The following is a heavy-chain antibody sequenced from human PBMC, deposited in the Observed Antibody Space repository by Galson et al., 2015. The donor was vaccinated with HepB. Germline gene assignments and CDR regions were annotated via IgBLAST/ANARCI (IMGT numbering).Heavy chain of an antibody. CDR2: LNPSGGST. Sequence: QGLEWMGILNPSGGSTSYAQKFQGRVTMTRDTSTSTVYMELSRLRSEDTAVYYCASFRGVYDAFDVWGQGTRVTTSS. CDR3: ASFRGVYDAFDV. D-gene: IGHD3-10*01. J-gene: IGHJ3*01. V-gene: IGHV1-46*01.